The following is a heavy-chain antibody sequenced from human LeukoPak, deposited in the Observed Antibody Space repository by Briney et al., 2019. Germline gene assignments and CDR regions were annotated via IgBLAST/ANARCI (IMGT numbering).Heavy chain of an antibody. CDR3: ARGSSWQYIDY. V-gene: IGHV4-59*12. Sequence: SETLSLTCTVSGGSISSYYWSWIRQPPGKGLEWIGYIYHSGSTYYNPSLKSRVTISVDRSKNQFSLKLSSVTAADTAVYYCARGSSWQYIDYWGQGTLVTVSS. D-gene: IGHD6-13*01. CDR2: IYHSGST. CDR1: GGSISSYY. J-gene: IGHJ4*02.